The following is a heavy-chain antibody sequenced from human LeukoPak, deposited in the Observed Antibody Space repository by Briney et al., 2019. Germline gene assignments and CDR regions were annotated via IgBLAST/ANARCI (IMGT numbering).Heavy chain of an antibody. J-gene: IGHJ6*02. D-gene: IGHD5-18*01. CDR3: ARGHVDTAMVAGVYYYYGMDV. Sequence: SVKVSCKASGGTFSSYAISWVRQAPGQGLEWMGGIIPILGIANYAQKFQGRVTITADKSTSTAYMELSSLRSEDTAVYYCARGHVDTAMVAGVYYYYGMDVWGQGTTVTVSS. CDR2: IIPILGIA. V-gene: IGHV1-69*04. CDR1: GGTFSSYA.